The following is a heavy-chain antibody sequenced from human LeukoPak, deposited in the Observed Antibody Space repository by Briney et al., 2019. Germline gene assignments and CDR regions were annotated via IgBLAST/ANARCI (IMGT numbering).Heavy chain of an antibody. J-gene: IGHJ5*02. Sequence: SETLSLTCTVSGGSISSSSDYWGWIRQPPGKGLEWIANIYYSGSTFYNPSLKSRVTISVDTSKNQFSLKLSSVTAADTAVYYWARRRGSSSSRWFDPWGQGTLVTVSS. CDR2: IYYSGST. V-gene: IGHV4-39*01. D-gene: IGHD6-6*01. CDR1: GGSISSSSDY. CDR3: ARRRGSSSSRWFDP.